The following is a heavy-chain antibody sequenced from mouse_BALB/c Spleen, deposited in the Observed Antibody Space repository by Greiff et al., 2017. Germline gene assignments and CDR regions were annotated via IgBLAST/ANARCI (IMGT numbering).Heavy chain of an antibody. D-gene: IGHD2-1*01. CDR3: ARKGYYGNYPFDY. CDR1: GFDFSRYW. CDR2: INPDSSTI. Sequence: EVKLVESGGGLVQPGGSLKLSCAASGFDFSRYWMSWVRQAPGKGLEWIGEINPDSSTINYTPSLKDKFIISRDNAKNTLYLQMSKVRSEDTALYYCARKGYYGNYPFDYWGQGTTLTVSS. J-gene: IGHJ2*01. V-gene: IGHV4-1*02.